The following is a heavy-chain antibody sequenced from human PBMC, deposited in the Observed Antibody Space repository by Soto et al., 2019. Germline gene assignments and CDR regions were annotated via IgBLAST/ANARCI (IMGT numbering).Heavy chain of an antibody. CDR1: GFTFDTYG. Sequence: ESVGGVVQPGRSLRLSCVASGFTFDTYGIHWVRQAPGKGLQWVALISYEGSNTYYADSVRGRFTISRDNSKNTLYLQINALRPEDTAVYYCARVTPGNNLYYFSGLDVWGQGTSVTVSS. CDR2: ISYEGSNT. J-gene: IGHJ6*02. V-gene: IGHV3-30-3*01. CDR3: ARVTPGNNLYYFSGLDV. D-gene: IGHD1-1*01.